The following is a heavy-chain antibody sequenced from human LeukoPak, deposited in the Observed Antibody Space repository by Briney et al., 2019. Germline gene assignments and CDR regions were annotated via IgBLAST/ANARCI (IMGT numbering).Heavy chain of an antibody. V-gene: IGHV3-23*01. CDR2: ISGSGSST. CDR3: AKDWGYCSGGSCNSDI. D-gene: IGHD2-15*01. Sequence: GGSLRLSCAASGFTFSSYSMNWVRQAPGKGLEWVSGISGSGSSTFYADSVKGRFTISRDNSKNTVYLQMNSLRAEDTAVYYCAKDWGYCSGGSCNSDIWGQGTMVTVSS. CDR1: GFTFSSYS. J-gene: IGHJ3*02.